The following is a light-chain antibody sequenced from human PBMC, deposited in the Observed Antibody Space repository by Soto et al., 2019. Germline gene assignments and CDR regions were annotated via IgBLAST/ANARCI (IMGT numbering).Light chain of an antibody. Sequence: DIQMTQSPSSVSASVGDRVTITCRANQGIGSWLAWYQQKPGKAPKLLIYAASSLQSGVPSRFSGSESATDFSLTISSLQHEDFATYYCQQAKRFPLTFGGGTRVEIK. J-gene: IGKJ4*01. V-gene: IGKV1-12*01. CDR1: QGIGSW. CDR3: QQAKRFPLT. CDR2: AAS.